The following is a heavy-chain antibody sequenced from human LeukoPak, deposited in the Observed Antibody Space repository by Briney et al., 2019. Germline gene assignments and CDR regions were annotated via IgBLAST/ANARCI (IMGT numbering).Heavy chain of an antibody. Sequence: GESLKISCKGSGYSFTNYWIGWVRQMPGKSLEWMGIIYPGDSDTRYSPSFQGQVTISADKFLSTAYLQRSSLEASDNAMYYCARRDSGFEFFDYWGQGTLVTVSS. D-gene: IGHD5-12*01. J-gene: IGHJ4*02. V-gene: IGHV5-51*01. CDR2: IYPGDSDT. CDR1: GYSFTNYW. CDR3: ARRDSGFEFFDY.